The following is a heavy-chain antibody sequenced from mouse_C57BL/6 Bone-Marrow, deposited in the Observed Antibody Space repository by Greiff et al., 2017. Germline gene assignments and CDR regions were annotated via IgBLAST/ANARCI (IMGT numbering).Heavy chain of an antibody. CDR2: INPNNGGT. Sequence: VQLQQPGPELVKPGASVKMSCKASGYTFTSYYMHWVKQRPGKGLEWIGDINPNNGGTIYNEKFKGKATLTVDKSSSTAYMQLRSLTSEDTAVYYCERAGYDCYPGGFAYWGQGTMVTVSA. CDR3: ERAGYDCYPGGFAY. J-gene: IGHJ3*01. V-gene: IGHV1-18*01. D-gene: IGHD3-1*01. CDR1: GYTFTSYY.